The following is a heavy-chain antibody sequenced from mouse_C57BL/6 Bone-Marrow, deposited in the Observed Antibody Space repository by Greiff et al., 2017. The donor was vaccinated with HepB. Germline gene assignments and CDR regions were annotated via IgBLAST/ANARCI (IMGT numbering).Heavy chain of an antibody. CDR2: IDPENGDT. V-gene: IGHV14-4*01. CDR3: TTEMITTRYYDAMDY. J-gene: IGHJ4*01. CDR1: GFNIKDDY. Sequence: EVQLQESGAELVRPGASVKLSCTASGFNIKDDYMHWVKQRPEQGLEWIGWIDPENGDTEYASKFQGKATITADTSSNTAYLQLSSLTSEDTAVYYCTTEMITTRYYDAMDYWGQGTSVTVSS. D-gene: IGHD2-4*01.